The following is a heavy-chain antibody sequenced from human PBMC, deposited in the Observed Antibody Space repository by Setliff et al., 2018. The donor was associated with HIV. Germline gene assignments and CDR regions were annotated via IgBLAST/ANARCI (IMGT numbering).Heavy chain of an antibody. Sequence: GGSLRLSCATSGFTFTTHGTHWVRQAPGKGLEWVAFISFDGDERYYSNSVKGRFTISRFNPRNTVHLQMSSMKHEDTAVYFCARDSARIDFWSGENTDYHYGMDVWGQGTKVTVSS. V-gene: IGHV3-30*03. J-gene: IGHJ6*02. D-gene: IGHD3-3*01. CDR3: ARDSARIDFWSGENTDYHYGMDV. CDR1: GFTFTTHG. CDR2: ISFDGDER.